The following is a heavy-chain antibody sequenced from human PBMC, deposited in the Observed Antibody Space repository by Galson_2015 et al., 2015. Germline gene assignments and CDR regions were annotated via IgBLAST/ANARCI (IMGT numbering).Heavy chain of an antibody. CDR2: NDPSGSST. Sequence: SVKVSCKAYGDTFTSYSLHWVRQAPGQGLEWMGINDPSGSSTNSAQKFQGRVTMTRDTSTSTVYMELSSLRSEDTAVYYCARGSYSSTWYLDYWGQGTLVTVSS. CDR1: GDTFTSYS. D-gene: IGHD6-13*01. CDR3: ARGSYSSTWYLDY. V-gene: IGHV1-46*01. J-gene: IGHJ4*02.